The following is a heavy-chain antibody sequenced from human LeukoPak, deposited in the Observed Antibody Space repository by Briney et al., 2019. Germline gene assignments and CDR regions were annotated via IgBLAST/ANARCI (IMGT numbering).Heavy chain of an antibody. CDR3: AKDLRLLWFGEFDY. D-gene: IGHD3-10*01. J-gene: IGHJ4*02. CDR2: ISGSGGST. V-gene: IGHV3-23*01. Sequence: SGGSLRLSCAASGFTFSSYGMSWVRQAPGKGLEWVSAISGSGGSTYYADSVKGRFTISRDNSKNTLYLQMNSLRAEDTAVYYCAKDLRLLWFGEFDYWGQGTLVTVSS. CDR1: GFTFSSYG.